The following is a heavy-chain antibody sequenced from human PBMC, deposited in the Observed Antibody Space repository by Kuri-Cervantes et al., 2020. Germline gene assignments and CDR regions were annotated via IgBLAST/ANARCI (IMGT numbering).Heavy chain of an antibody. V-gene: IGHV1-2*04. D-gene: IGHD3-10*01. CDR3: ARVRGVYNWFDP. J-gene: IGHJ5*02. CDR2: INPNSGGT. Sequence: ASVKVSCKASGYTFTGYYMHWVRQAPGQGLEWMGWINPNSGGTNYAQKFQGCVTMTRDTSISTAYMELSRLRSEDTAVYYCARVRGVYNWFDPWGQGTLVTVSS. CDR1: GYTFTGYY.